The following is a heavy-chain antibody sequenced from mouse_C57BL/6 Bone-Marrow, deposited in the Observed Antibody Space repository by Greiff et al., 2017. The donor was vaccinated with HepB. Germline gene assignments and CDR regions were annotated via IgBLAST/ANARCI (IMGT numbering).Heavy chain of an antibody. D-gene: IGHD1-1*01. CDR2: ISDGGSYT. V-gene: IGHV5-4*01. Sequence: VQLKESGGGLVKPGGSLKLSCAASGFTFSSYAMSWVRQTPEKRLEWVATISDGGSYTYYPDNVKGRFTISRDNAKNNLYLQMSHLKSEDTAMYYCARDYGSRFDYWGQGTTLTVSS. J-gene: IGHJ2*01. CDR1: GFTFSSYA. CDR3: ARDYGSRFDY.